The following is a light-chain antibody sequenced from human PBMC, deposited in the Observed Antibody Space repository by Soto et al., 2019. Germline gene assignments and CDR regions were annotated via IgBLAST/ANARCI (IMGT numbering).Light chain of an antibody. Sequence: EIVLTQSPGTLSLSPGERATLSCRASQSVSNNLAWYQQRPGQAPSLLIYGASARATGIPARFSGSGSGTEFTLTISYLQSEDFAVYYCQQYSKWPPITFGQGTRLEI. V-gene: IGKV3-15*01. CDR3: QQYSKWPPIT. CDR2: GAS. CDR1: QSVSNN. J-gene: IGKJ5*01.